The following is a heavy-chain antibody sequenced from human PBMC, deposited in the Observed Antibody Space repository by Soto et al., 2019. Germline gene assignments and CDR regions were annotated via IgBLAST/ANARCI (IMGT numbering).Heavy chain of an antibody. CDR1: GFTFSSYA. Sequence: GGSLRLSCAASGFTFSSYAMHWVRQAPGKGLEWVAVISYDGSNKYYADSVKGRFTISRDNSKNTLYLQMNSLRAEDTAVYYCARDTKNIAVAGTSGTYPLVYYYGMDVWGQGTTVTVSS. D-gene: IGHD6-19*01. J-gene: IGHJ6*02. CDR2: ISYDGSNK. V-gene: IGHV3-30-3*01. CDR3: ARDTKNIAVAGTSGTYPLVYYYGMDV.